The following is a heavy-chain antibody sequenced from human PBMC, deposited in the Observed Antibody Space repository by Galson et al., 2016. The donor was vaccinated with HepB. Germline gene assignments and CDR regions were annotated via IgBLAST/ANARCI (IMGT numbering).Heavy chain of an antibody. CDR3: AKSPPPMCFRFWSYFDY. V-gene: IGHV3-23*01. J-gene: IGHJ4*03. Sequence: SLRLSCAASAFTFENYAMSWVRQAPGKGLEWVSSIKSGGTTYYADSVKGRFTISRDNSRSTVFLQMGSLRVEDTAIYYCAKSPPPMCFRFWSYFDYWGQGTLVTVPS. D-gene: IGHD3-10*02. CDR1: AFTFENYA. CDR2: IKSGGTT.